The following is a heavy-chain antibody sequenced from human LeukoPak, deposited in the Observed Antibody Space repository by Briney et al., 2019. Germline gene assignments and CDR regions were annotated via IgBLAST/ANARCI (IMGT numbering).Heavy chain of an antibody. Sequence: GGSLRLSCAASGFTFSSHWMHWVRQAPGKGLVWVSRINSDGSSISYADSVKGRFTISRDNAKNSLYLQMNSLRADDTALYYCAKDTRGYSYGSYFDYWGQGTLVTVSS. D-gene: IGHD5-18*01. V-gene: IGHV3-74*01. CDR3: AKDTRGYSYGSYFDY. J-gene: IGHJ4*02. CDR1: GFTFSSHW. CDR2: INSDGSSI.